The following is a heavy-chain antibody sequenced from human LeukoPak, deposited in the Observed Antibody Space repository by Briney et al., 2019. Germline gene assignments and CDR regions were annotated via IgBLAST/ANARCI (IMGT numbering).Heavy chain of an antibody. CDR1: GFSFSTHK. D-gene: IGHD3-3*02. CDR3: ARDSVKLPGISYFDN. CDR2: ISYDDTKI. V-gene: IGHV3-30-3*01. Sequence: GGSLRLSCAASGFSFSTHKMNWVRQAPGKGLEWVAVISYDDTKIYYADSAKGRFTISRDNSKNMAYLQMNSLRAEDTALYYCARDSVKLPGISYFDNWGKGTLVTVSS. J-gene: IGHJ1*01.